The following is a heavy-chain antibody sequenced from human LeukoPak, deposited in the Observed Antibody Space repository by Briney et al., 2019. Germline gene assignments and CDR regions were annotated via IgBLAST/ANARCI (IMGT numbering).Heavy chain of an antibody. V-gene: IGHV3-23*01. CDR1: GFTFNSYV. CDR3: AKGDQPLLYGGAFDS. J-gene: IGHJ4*02. CDR2: FNGRGGYT. Sequence: GGFLRLSCEVSGFTFNSYVMSWVRRAPGKGLEWVSSFNGRGGYTFYADSVKGRFTLSSDNSKNTLHLQMISLRAEDTAVYYCAKGDQPLLYGGAFDSWGQGTLVTVSS. D-gene: IGHD2-2*02.